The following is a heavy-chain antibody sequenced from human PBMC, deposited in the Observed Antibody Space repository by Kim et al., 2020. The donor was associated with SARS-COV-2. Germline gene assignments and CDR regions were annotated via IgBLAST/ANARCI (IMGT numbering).Heavy chain of an antibody. CDR1: GFTFSNAW. CDR3: TTVPDIVATIFYTYGMDV. Sequence: GGSLRLFCAASGFTFSNAWMSWVRQAPGKGLEWVGRIKSKTDGGTTDYAAPVKGRFTISRDDSKNTLYLQMNSLKTEDTAVYYCTTVPDIVATIFYTYGMDVWGQGTTVTVSS. D-gene: IGHD5-12*01. J-gene: IGHJ6*02. V-gene: IGHV3-15*01. CDR2: IKSKTDGGTT.